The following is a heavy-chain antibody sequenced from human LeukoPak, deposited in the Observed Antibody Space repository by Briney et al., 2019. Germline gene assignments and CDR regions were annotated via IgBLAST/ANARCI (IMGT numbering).Heavy chain of an antibody. CDR3: AKAPASGWYYSDY. CDR2: ISGSGGST. V-gene: IGHV3-23*01. Sequence: GGSLRLSCAASGFTFNTYAMSWVRQAPGKGLEWVSAISGSGGSTYYADSVKGRFTISRDNSKNTLYLQMSSLRAEDTAVYYCAKAPASGWYYSDYWGQGTLVTVSS. D-gene: IGHD6-19*01. J-gene: IGHJ4*02. CDR1: GFTFNTYA.